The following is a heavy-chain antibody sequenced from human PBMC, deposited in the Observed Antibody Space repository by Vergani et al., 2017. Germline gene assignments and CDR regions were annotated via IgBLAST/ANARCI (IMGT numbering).Heavy chain of an antibody. CDR3: SSARAHYYESSGYYFDY. D-gene: IGHD3-22*01. CDR2: SNAGNGNT. CDR1: GDTFTSYA. J-gene: IGHJ4*02. Sequence: QVQLVQSGAEVKKPGASVKVSCKASGDTFTSYAMHWVRQAPGQRLEWMGWSNAGNGNTKYSQEFQGRVTITADESTSTAYMELSSLRSEDTAVYYCSSARAHYYESSGYYFDYWGQGTLVTVSS. V-gene: IGHV1-3*02.